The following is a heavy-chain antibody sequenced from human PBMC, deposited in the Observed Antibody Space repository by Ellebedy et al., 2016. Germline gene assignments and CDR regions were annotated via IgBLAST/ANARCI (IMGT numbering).Heavy chain of an antibody. J-gene: IGHJ6*02. CDR3: AKDRGSGWIYYYYGMDV. D-gene: IGHD6-19*01. CDR1: GFTFSSYG. V-gene: IGHV3-30*02. Sequence: GGSLRLSXAASGFTFSSYGMHWVRQAPGKGLEWVAVIWYDGSNKYYADSVKGRFTISRDNSKNTLYLQMNSLRAEDTAVYYCAKDRGSGWIYYYYGMDVWGQGTTVTVSS. CDR2: IWYDGSNK.